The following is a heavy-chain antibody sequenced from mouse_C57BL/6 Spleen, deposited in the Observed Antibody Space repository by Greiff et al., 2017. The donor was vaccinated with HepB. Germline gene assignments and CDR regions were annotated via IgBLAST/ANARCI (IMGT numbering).Heavy chain of an antibody. D-gene: IGHD1-1*01. V-gene: IGHV5-4*01. Sequence: EVQLKESGGGLVKPGGSLKLSCAASGFTFSSYAMPWVRQTPEKRLEWVATISDGGSYTYYPDNVKGRFTISRDNAKNNLYLQMSHLKSEDTAMYYCARDRGSPFDYWGQGTTLTVSS. CDR3: ARDRGSPFDY. CDR2: ISDGGSYT. J-gene: IGHJ2*01. CDR1: GFTFSSYA.